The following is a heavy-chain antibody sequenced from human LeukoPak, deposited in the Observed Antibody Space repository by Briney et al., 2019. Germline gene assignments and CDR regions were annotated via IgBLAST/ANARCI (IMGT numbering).Heavy chain of an antibody. Sequence: SETLSLTCTVSGGSISSYYWSWIRQPPGKGLEWIGYIYYSGSTDYNPSLKSRVTISVDTSKNQFSLKLSSVTAADTAVYYCARVSHSSSWYGGAFDIWGQGTMVTVSS. D-gene: IGHD6-13*01. CDR1: GGSISSYY. V-gene: IGHV4-59*01. J-gene: IGHJ3*02. CDR3: ARVSHSSSWYGGAFDI. CDR2: IYYSGST.